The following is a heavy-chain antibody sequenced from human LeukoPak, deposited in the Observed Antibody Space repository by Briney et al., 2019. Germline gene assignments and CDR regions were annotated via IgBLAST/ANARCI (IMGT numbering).Heavy chain of an antibody. CDR1: GYTFTNYG. V-gene: IGHV1-69*06. CDR3: ASSDYSYGWVRPYYFDY. D-gene: IGHD5-18*01. Sequence: SVKVSCKASGYTFTNYGISWVRQAPGQGLEWMGGIIPIFGTANYAQKFQGRVTITADKSTSTAYMELSSLRSEDTAVYYCASSDYSYGWVRPYYFDYWGQGTLVTVSS. J-gene: IGHJ4*02. CDR2: IIPIFGTA.